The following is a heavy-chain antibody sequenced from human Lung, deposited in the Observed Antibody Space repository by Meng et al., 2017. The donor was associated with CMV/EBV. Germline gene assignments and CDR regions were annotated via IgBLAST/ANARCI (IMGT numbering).Heavy chain of an antibody. CDR1: GFTFSRYW. J-gene: IGHJ4*02. CDR3: AKDWAY. Sequence: GEXLKISCAGSGFTFSRYWMSWVRQAPGKGLEWVGYIKEDGSAIYYVESVKGRFTISRDNAKNSLFLQMNSLRAEDTAVYYCAKDWAYWGQGTLVNVSS. D-gene: IGHD3-16*01. V-gene: IGHV3-7*01. CDR2: IKEDGSAI.